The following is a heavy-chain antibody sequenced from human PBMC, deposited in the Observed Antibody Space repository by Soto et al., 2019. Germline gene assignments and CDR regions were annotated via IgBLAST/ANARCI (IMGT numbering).Heavy chain of an antibody. CDR2: INPLSGIS. Sequence: QVQLVQSGAEVKKPESSVKVSCKSSGGTFVRHVISWVRQAPGQGPEWMGKINPLSGISNYAQKFQDRVTFTAETDSSTAYMELSSLRSDDTAVYYWATPACAATWCSPSHNLDHWGQGTLVTVSS. CDR1: GGTFVRHV. CDR3: ATPACAATWCSPSHNLDH. D-gene: IGHD2-2*01. J-gene: IGHJ4*02. V-gene: IGHV1-69*09.